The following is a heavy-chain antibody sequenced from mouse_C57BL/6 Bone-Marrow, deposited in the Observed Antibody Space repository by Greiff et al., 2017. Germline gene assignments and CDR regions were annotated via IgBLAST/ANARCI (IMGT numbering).Heavy chain of an antibody. CDR3: ARALFYYDYAFAY. D-gene: IGHD2-4*01. CDR2: IDPSDSYT. CDR1: GYTFTSYW. V-gene: IGHV1-50*01. J-gene: IGHJ3*01. Sequence: VQLQQPGAELVKPGASVKLSCKASGYTFTSYWMQWVKQRPGQGLEWIGEIDPSDSYTNYNQKFKGKATLTVDTSSSTAYMQLSILTSEDSAVYYCARALFYYDYAFAYWGQGTLVTVSA.